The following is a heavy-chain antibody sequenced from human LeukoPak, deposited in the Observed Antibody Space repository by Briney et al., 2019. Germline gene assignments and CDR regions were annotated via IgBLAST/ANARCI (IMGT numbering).Heavy chain of an antibody. D-gene: IGHD3-22*01. V-gene: IGHV4-61*01. J-gene: IGHJ4*02. CDR3: ARWGHDNSGYHFDY. Sequence: SETLSLTCTVSGGSFSSGSYYWSWIRQPPGKGLEWIGYIYYSGSTNYNPSLKSRVTISVDTSKNQFSLKLSSVTAADTAVYYCARWGHDNSGYHFDYWGQGSLVTVSS. CDR1: GGSFSSGSYY. CDR2: IYYSGST.